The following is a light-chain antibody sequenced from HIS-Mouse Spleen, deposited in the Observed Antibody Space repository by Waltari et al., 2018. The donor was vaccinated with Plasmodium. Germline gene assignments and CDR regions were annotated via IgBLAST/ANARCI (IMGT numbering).Light chain of an antibody. CDR3: CSYAGSSTWV. CDR2: EGS. J-gene: IGLJ3*02. V-gene: IGLV2-23*01. CDR1: SSDVGSSNL. Sequence: QSALTQPASVSGSPGQSITISCPATSSDVGSSNLVSWYQQHPGKAPTRMIYEGSKRPSGVSNRFSGSKSGNTASLTISGLQAEDEADYYCCSYAGSSTWVFGGGTKLTVL.